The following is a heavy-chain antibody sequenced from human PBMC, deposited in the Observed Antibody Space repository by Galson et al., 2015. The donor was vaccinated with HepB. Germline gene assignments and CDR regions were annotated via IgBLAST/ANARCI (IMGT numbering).Heavy chain of an antibody. CDR3: ARDDGTTGTQFDY. D-gene: IGHD1-1*01. J-gene: IGHJ4*02. Sequence: SVKVSCKASGYTFTGYYMHWVRQAPGQGLEWMGWINPNSGGTNYAQKFQGRVTMTRDTSISTAYMELSRLRSDDTAVYYCARDDGTTGTQFDYWGQGTLVTVSS. CDR1: GYTFTGYY. CDR2: INPNSGGT. V-gene: IGHV1-2*02.